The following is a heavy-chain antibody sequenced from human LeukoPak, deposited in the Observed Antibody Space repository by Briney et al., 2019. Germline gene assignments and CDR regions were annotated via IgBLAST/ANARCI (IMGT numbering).Heavy chain of an antibody. CDR2: IYYSGST. CDR1: GGSISSSSYY. D-gene: IGHD5-18*01. Sequence: ASETLSLTCTVSGGSISSSSYYWGWIRQPPGKGLEWIGSIYYSGSTYYNPSLKSRVTISVDTSKNQFSLKLSSVTAADTAVYYCATVDTTMGKDSWGQGTLVTVSS. V-gene: IGHV4-39*01. CDR3: ATVDTTMGKDS. J-gene: IGHJ4*02.